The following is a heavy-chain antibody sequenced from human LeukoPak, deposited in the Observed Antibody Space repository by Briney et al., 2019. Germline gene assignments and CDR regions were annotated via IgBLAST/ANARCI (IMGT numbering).Heavy chain of an antibody. CDR2: IGPTGSDR. Sequence: GGSLRLSCTPSGLTFSTSGFNWVRQAPGKGLEWVASIGPTGSDRYHADSIKGRFTISRDNANNFLYLQMNSLRAEDTAVYYCATETNGRHYDYWGQGTLLTASS. CDR3: ATETNGRHYDY. V-gene: IGHV3-21*06. CDR1: GLTFSTSG. J-gene: IGHJ4*02. D-gene: IGHD1-14*01.